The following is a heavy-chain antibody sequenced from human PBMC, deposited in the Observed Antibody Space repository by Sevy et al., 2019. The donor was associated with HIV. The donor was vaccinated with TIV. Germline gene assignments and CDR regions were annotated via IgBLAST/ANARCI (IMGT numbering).Heavy chain of an antibody. CDR2: FDPEDGET. D-gene: IGHD3-10*01. J-gene: IGHJ4*02. Sequence: ASVKVSCKVSGYTLTELSMHWVRQAPGKGLEWMGGFDPEDGETIYAQKFQGRVTMTEATSTDTAYMELSSLRSEDTAVYYCATVPVRGGHYYFDYWGQGTLVTVSS. CDR1: GYTLTELS. CDR3: ATVPVRGGHYYFDY. V-gene: IGHV1-24*01.